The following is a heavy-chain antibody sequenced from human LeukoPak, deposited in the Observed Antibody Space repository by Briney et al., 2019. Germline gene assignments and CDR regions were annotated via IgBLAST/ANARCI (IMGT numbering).Heavy chain of an antibody. CDR1: GFTFSSYA. CDR3: ATEPIAAAGTTSDY. CDR2: ISYDGSNK. V-gene: IGHV3-30-3*01. Sequence: GRSLRLSCAASGFTFSSYAMHWVRQAPGKGLEGVAVISYDGSNKYYADSVKGRFTISRDNSKNTLYLQMNSLRAEDTAVYYCATEPIAAAGTTSDYWGQGTLVTVSS. D-gene: IGHD6-13*01. J-gene: IGHJ4*02.